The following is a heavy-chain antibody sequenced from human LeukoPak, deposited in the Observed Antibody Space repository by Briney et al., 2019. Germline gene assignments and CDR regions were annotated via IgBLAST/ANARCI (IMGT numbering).Heavy chain of an antibody. J-gene: IGHJ4*02. CDR1: GFTFSSYS. D-gene: IGHD2-8*02. Sequence: GGSLRLSCAASGFTFSSYSMNWVRQAPGKGLEWVSSISSSSSYIYYADSVKGRFTISRDNAKNSLYLQMNSLRAEDTAVYYCARGGAGWWAKSPAQALLDYWGQGTLVTVSS. CDR3: ARGGAGWWAKSPAQALLDY. V-gene: IGHV3-21*01. CDR2: ISSSSSYI.